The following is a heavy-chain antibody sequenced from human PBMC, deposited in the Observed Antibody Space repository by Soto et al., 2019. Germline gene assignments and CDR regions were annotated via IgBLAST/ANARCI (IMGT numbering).Heavy chain of an antibody. CDR3: AKAKSYGSGGYYYYYYMDV. CDR1: GFTFSSYA. V-gene: IGHV3-23*01. D-gene: IGHD3-10*01. Sequence: GGSLRLSCAASGFTFSSYAMSWVRQAPGKGLEWVSAISGSGGSTYYADSVKGRFTISRDNSKNTPYLQMNSLRAEDTAVYYCAKAKSYGSGGYYYYYYMDVWGKGTTVTVSS. CDR2: ISGSGGST. J-gene: IGHJ6*03.